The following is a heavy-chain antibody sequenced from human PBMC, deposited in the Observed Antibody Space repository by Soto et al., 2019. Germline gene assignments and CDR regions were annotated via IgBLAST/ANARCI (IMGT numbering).Heavy chain of an antibody. D-gene: IGHD4-17*01. CDR3: ARDLDDYGDYVYDY. Sequence: GGPLRLSCPASVFTSNNYAMHWVRPAPGKGPEWVAVISYDGSNEYYADSVKGRFTISRDNSKNTLYLQMNSLRAEDTAVYYCARDLDDYGDYVYDYWGQGTLVTVSS. J-gene: IGHJ4*02. CDR1: VFTSNNYA. CDR2: ISYDGSNE. V-gene: IGHV3-30*03.